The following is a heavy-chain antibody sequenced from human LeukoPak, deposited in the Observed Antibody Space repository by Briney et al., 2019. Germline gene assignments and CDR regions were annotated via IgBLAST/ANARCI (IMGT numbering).Heavy chain of an antibody. D-gene: IGHD2-15*01. CDR3: ARGPAPLLGYCSGGSCYSRSVWFDP. J-gene: IGHJ5*02. CDR2: INHSGST. Sequence: SETLSLTCAVYGGSFSGYYWSWIRQPPGKGLEWIGEINHSGSTNYNPSLKSRVTISVDTSKNQFSLKLSSVTAADTAVYYCARGPAPLLGYCSGGSCYSRSVWFDPWGQGTLVTVSS. V-gene: IGHV4-34*01. CDR1: GGSFSGYY.